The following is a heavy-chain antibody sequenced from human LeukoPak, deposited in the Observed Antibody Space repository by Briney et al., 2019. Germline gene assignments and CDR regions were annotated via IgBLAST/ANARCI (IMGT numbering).Heavy chain of an antibody. CDR3: ARGFYDSSGYYPLTTFDY. CDR1: DGSISSGGYS. D-gene: IGHD3-22*01. Sequence: SQTLSLTCAVSDGSISSGGYSWSWIRQPPGKGLEWIGYIYHSGSTYYNPSLKSRVTISVDTSKNQFSLKLSSVTAANTAVYYCARGFYDSSGYYPLTTFDYWGQGTLVTVSS. CDR2: IYHSGST. J-gene: IGHJ4*02. V-gene: IGHV4-30-2*01.